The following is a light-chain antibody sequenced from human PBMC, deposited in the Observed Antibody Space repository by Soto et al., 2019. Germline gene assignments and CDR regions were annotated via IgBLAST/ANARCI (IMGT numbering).Light chain of an antibody. CDR1: ESIARH. Sequence: DIQMTQSPSSLSASVGDRVTITCRASESIARHLNWYQQKPGKAPKLLIYAALSLQNGVPSRFRGGGSGTDLTLTISNLQPEDFATYYCQQSYSTLSITFGQGTRLEIK. J-gene: IGKJ5*01. V-gene: IGKV1-39*01. CDR3: QQSYSTLSIT. CDR2: AAL.